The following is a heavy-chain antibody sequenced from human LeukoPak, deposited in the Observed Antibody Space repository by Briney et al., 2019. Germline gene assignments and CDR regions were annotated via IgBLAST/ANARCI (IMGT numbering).Heavy chain of an antibody. D-gene: IGHD3-9*01. CDR2: ISYDGSNK. Sequence: PGGSLRLSCAASGFTFSSYGMHGVRQAPGRGLEWVAVISYDGSNKYYADCVKGRFTISRDNSKNTLYLQMNSLRAEDTAVYYCAQDRWDYDILQIFDHRGQGTLVTVPP. CDR1: GFTFSSYG. CDR3: AQDRWDYDILQIFDH. V-gene: IGHV3-30*18. J-gene: IGHJ4*02.